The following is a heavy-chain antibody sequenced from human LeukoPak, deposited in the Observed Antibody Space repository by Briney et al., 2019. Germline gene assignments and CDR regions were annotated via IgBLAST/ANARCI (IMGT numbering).Heavy chain of an antibody. CDR2: ISSSSSYT. CDR1: GFTFSNYA. V-gene: IGHV3-11*03. D-gene: IGHD3-22*01. Sequence: GGSLRLSCAASGFTFSNYAMSWIRQAPGKGLEWVSYISSSSSYTNYADSVKGRFTISRDNAKNSLYLQMNSLRAEDTAVYYCPKAYYDTSGRMGGFDYWGQGTLVTVSS. CDR3: PKAYYDTSGRMGGFDY. J-gene: IGHJ4*02.